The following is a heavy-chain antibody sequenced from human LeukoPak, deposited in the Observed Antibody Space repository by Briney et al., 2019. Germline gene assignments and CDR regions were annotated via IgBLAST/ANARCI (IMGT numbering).Heavy chain of an antibody. V-gene: IGHV1-8*01. CDR2: MNPNTGNT. CDR3: ARTHYYDSSGDNWLDP. Sequence: ASVKVSCKASGYTFTSYDINWVRQATGQGLEWMGWMNPNTGNTGYAQKFQGRVTMTRNTSTTTAYMELSSLRSEDTAVYYCARTHYYDSSGDNWLDPWGQGTLVTVSS. CDR1: GYTFTSYD. J-gene: IGHJ5*02. D-gene: IGHD3-22*01.